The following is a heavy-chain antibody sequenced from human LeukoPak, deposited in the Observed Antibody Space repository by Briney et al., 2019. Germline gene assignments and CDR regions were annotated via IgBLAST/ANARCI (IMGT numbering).Heavy chain of an antibody. CDR3: ARGRGYRTSYYFDY. Sequence: PSETLSLTCTVSGGSISSGSYYWSWIRQPPGRGLEWIGEINHSGSTNYNPSLKSRVTISVDTSKNQFSLKLSSVTAADTAVYYCARGRGYRTSYYFDYWGQGTLVTVSS. CDR1: GGSISSGSYY. J-gene: IGHJ4*02. V-gene: IGHV4-39*07. CDR2: INHSGST. D-gene: IGHD1-14*01.